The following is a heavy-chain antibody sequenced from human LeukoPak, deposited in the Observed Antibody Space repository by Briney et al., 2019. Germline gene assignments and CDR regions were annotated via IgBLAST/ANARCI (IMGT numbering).Heavy chain of an antibody. CDR1: GYTFTDYL. CDR2: IDTKSGAT. J-gene: IGHJ4*02. CDR3: VTNDVGLHTGLGY. D-gene: IGHD1-26*01. Sequence: ASVKVSCKASGYTFTDYLLHWVRQAPGQGLEWMGWIDTKSGATKFAQKFQARVTMTSDTSITTAYTDLSSLTSDDTAVYYCVTNDVGLHTGLGYWGQGTLVTVSS. V-gene: IGHV1-2*02.